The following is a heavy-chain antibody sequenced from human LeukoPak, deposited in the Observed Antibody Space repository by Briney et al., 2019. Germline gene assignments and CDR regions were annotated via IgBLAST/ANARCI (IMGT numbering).Heavy chain of an antibody. CDR2: IIPIFGTA. CDR3: ARDLGRGFDY. CDR1: GYTLTSYG. Sequence: GASVKVSCKASGYTLTSYGISWVRQAPGQGLEWMGGIIPIFGTANYAQKFQGRVTITTDGSTSTAYMELSSLRSEDTAVYYCARDLGRGFDYWGQGTLVTVSS. V-gene: IGHV1-69*05. D-gene: IGHD3-10*01. J-gene: IGHJ4*02.